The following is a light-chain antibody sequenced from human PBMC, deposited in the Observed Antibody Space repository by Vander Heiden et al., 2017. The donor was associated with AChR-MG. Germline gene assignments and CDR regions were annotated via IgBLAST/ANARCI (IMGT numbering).Light chain of an antibody. CDR1: QSISSY. J-gene: IGKJ4*01. CDR2: AAS. Sequence: DIQMTQSPSSLSASVGDRVTITCRASQSISSYLNWYQQKPGKAPKLLIYAASSLQSGVPSRFSGSGSGTDFTLTISRLQPEDFANYYCQQSYSRLTFGGGTKVEIK. V-gene: IGKV1-39*01. CDR3: QQSYSRLT.